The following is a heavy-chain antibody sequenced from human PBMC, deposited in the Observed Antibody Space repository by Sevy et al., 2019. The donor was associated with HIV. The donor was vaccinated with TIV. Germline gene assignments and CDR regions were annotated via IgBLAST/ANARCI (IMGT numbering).Heavy chain of an antibody. D-gene: IGHD2-15*01. J-gene: IGHJ5*02. V-gene: IGHV1-24*01. CDR1: GYTLTKLS. Sequence: ASVKVSCKVSGYTLTKLSIHWVRQAPGKGLEWMGDFDPQYGETIYAQKFQGRLTMTEDTSPDTAFMELSSLTPEDTAVYYCTAVGLRCFSGSSSYQGDWFDPWGQGTLVTVSS. CDR2: FDPQYGET. CDR3: TAVGLRCFSGSSSYQGDWFDP.